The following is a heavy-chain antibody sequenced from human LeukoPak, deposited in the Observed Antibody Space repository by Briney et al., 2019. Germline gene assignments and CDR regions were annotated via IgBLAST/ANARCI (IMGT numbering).Heavy chain of an antibody. D-gene: IGHD4-23*01. CDR2: IHYSGLT. J-gene: IGHJ4*02. CDR3: ARDLHGGNSGLGY. V-gene: IGHV4-59*01. CDR1: GGSISSYY. Sequence: SETLSLTCSVSGGSISSYYWSWIRQPPGKGLEWIAYIHYSGLTNYNPSLKSRVTISVDTSKNQFSLKLNSVTAADTAVYYCARDLHGGNSGLGYWGQGTLVTVSS.